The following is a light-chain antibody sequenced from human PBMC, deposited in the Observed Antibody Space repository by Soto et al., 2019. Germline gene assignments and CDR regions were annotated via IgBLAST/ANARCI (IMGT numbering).Light chain of an antibody. J-gene: IGKJ3*01. V-gene: IGKV1-12*01. Sequence: DIQMTQSPSSVSASVGDRVTITCRASQDILSWLAWYQQKPGEAPRLLIYASSNLQSGVPSRFSGGGSGTDFTLTISSLQREDFAAYYCQQANSFPFTFGPGTRLDIK. CDR3: QQANSFPFT. CDR1: QDILSW. CDR2: ASS.